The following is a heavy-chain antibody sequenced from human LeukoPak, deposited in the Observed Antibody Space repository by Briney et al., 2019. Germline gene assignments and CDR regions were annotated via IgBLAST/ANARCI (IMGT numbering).Heavy chain of an antibody. D-gene: IGHD1-26*01. CDR3: AREVSGSQGRDAFDI. J-gene: IGHJ3*02. CDR2: MNPNSGNT. Sequence: ASVKVSCKASGYTFTSYDINWVRQATGQGLEWMGWMNPNSGNTGYAQKFQGRVTITRNTSISTAYMELSSLRSEDTAVYYCAREVSGSQGRDAFDIWGQGTMVTVSS. V-gene: IGHV1-8*03. CDR1: GYTFTSYD.